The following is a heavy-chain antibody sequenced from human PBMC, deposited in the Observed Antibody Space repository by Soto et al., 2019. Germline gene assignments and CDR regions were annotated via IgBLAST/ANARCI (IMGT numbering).Heavy chain of an antibody. CDR2: ISAYNGNT. Sequence: GASVKVSCKASGYTFTSYGISWVRQAPGQGLEWMGWISAYNGNTNYAQKLQGRVTMTTDTSTSTAYMELRSLRSDDTAVYYCARYVQAALTDVDDYWGQGTLVTVSS. CDR3: ARYVQAALTDVDDY. V-gene: IGHV1-18*04. CDR1: GYTFTSYG. D-gene: IGHD6-6*01. J-gene: IGHJ4*02.